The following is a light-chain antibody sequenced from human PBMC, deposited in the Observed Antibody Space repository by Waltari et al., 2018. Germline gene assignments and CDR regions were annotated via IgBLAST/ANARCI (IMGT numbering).Light chain of an antibody. Sequence: DIQMTQSPSSLSASVGDRVTITCRASQSISSYLNWYQQKPGKAPKLLIYAASSLQSGVPSRFSCSGSGTDFTLTIISLQPEDFATYYCQQSYSTPPFTFGPGTKVDIK. CDR3: QQSYSTPPFT. CDR1: QSISSY. J-gene: IGKJ3*01. V-gene: IGKV1-39*01. CDR2: AAS.